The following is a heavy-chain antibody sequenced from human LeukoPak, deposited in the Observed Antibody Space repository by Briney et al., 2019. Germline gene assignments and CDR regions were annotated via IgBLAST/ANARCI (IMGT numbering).Heavy chain of an antibody. D-gene: IGHD5-24*01. CDR1: GFSFRSHW. CDR3: ATISAQTFDI. J-gene: IGHJ3*02. V-gene: IGHV3-7*01. CDR2: IKPDGSDK. Sequence: GGSLRLSCVGSGFSFRSHWVNWVRQSPGKGLEWVANIKPDGSDKYYVDSARGRFTVSRDNAKNAAFLQMNSLRAEDTAIYYCATISAQTFDIWGQGTLVSVSS.